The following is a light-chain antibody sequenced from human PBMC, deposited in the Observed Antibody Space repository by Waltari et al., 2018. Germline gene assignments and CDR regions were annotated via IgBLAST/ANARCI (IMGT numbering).Light chain of an antibody. CDR3: QQTYISPIT. CDR2: GAS. J-gene: IGKJ4*01. V-gene: IGKV1-39*01. CDR1: HDIRNY. Sequence: DIQMTQSPSSLSASVGDRVTITCRASHDIRNYLHWYQQKPGKAPTLLIYGASSLQRGVPSRFSVRGSGTDVSLTINSLQPEDFALYSCQQTYISPITFGGGTRVQIK.